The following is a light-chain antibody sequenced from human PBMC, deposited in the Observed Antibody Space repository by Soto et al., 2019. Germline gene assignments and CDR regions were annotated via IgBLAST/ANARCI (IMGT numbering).Light chain of an antibody. V-gene: IGLV2-11*01. CDR3: CSYAGSYPFV. CDR2: DVS. Sequence: QSALTQPRSVSGSPGQSVTISCTGASSDVGTYKFVSWYQQLPGKAPQLMIYDVSKRPSGVPDRFSGSKSGNTASLTISELQAEDEADYYCCSYAGSYPFVLGTGTKLTVL. J-gene: IGLJ1*01. CDR1: SSDVGTYKF.